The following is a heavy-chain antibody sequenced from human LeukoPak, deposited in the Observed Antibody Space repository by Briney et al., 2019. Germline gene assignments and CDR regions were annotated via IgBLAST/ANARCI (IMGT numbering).Heavy chain of an antibody. CDR1: RFTFSSYS. CDR3: ASSARIVGATTGRGRFNYFDY. J-gene: IGHJ4*02. CDR2: ISSSSSYI. V-gene: IGHV3-21*04. D-gene: IGHD1-26*01. Sequence: GGSLRLSCAASRFTFSSYSMNWVRQAPGKGLEWVSSISSSSSYIYYADSVKGRFTVSRDNAKNSLYLQMNSLRAEDTAVYYCASSARIVGATTGRGRFNYFDYWGQGTLVTVSS.